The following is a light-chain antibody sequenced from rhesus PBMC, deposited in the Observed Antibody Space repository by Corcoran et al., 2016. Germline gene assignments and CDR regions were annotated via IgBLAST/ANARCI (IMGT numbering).Light chain of an antibody. CDR2: KAS. Sequence: DIQMTQSPSSLSASVGDTVTITCRASQSISSWLDWYQQKPGKAPKLLIYKASSLQSWVPSRFSGSGSGTEFTLTISSLQPEDFATYYCLQYSSSPLTFGGGTKVEIK. V-gene: IGKV1-22*01. CDR1: QSISSW. CDR3: LQYSSSPLT. J-gene: IGKJ4*01.